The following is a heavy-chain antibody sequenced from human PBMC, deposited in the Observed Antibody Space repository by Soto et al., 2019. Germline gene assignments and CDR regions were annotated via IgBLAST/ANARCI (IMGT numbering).Heavy chain of an antibody. Sequence: HPGGSLRLSCAASGFTFSSYWMHWVRRAPGRGLVWVSHINSDGSTTSYADSVEGRFTISRDNAKNTLYLQMNSLRAEDTAVYYCAYSSTPFDYWGQGTLVTVSS. CDR3: AYSSTPFDY. CDR1: GFTFSSYW. D-gene: IGHD6-13*01. V-gene: IGHV3-74*01. J-gene: IGHJ4*02. CDR2: INSDGSTT.